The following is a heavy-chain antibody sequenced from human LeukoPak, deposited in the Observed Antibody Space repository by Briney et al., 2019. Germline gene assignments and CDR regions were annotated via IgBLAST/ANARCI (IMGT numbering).Heavy chain of an antibody. D-gene: IGHD3-3*01. V-gene: IGHV3-53*05. CDR3: ARLANYDFWSGYYNNFDY. CDR1: GFTVSSNY. Sequence: GGSLRLSCAASGFTVSSNYMSWVRQAPGKGLEWVSVIYSGGSTYYADSVKGRFTISRDNSKNTLYLQMNSLRSEDTAVYYCARLANYDFWSGYYNNFDYWGQGTLVTVSS. J-gene: IGHJ4*02. CDR2: IYSGGST.